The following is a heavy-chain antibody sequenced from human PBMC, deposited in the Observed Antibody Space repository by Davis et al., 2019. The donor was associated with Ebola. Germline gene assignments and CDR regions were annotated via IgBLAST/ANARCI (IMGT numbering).Heavy chain of an antibody. V-gene: IGHV3-21*04. Sequence: PGGSLRLSCAASIFPFSGYTMHWVRQAPGKGLEWVSSMNSAGTISYYADSVKGRFTISRDDAKESLYLHMNSLRADDAAVYYCVKRLDSYFECWGQGTLVTVSS. J-gene: IGHJ4*02. CDR1: IFPFSGYT. CDR3: VKRLDSYFEC. CDR2: MNSAGTIS. D-gene: IGHD3-16*01.